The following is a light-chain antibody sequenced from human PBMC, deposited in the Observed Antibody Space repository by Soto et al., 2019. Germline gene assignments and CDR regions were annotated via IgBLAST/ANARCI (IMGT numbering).Light chain of an antibody. CDR2: DVS. CDR3: CSYAGSYFYV. Sequence: QSVLTQPRSVSGSPGQSVTISCTGTSSDVGGYNYVSWYQQHPGEAPKLMIYDVSKRPSGVPDRFSGSKSGDTASLTISGLQAEDEADYYCCSYAGSYFYVFGTGTKVTVL. V-gene: IGLV2-11*01. CDR1: SSDVGGYNY. J-gene: IGLJ1*01.